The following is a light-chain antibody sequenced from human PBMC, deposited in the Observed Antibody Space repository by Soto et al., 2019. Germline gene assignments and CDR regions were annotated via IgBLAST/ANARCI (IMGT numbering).Light chain of an antibody. CDR3: QQDSSWALA. CDR1: QDIRSS. CDR2: GAS. V-gene: IGKV3-15*01. Sequence: EIVMTQSPATLSVSPGERVTLSCRASQDIRSSLAWYQQKPGQAPRLLIYGASIRATGVPATFSGSGSGTEFTLSISSLQSEQLGVYYCQQDSSWALAFGGGTKVDIK. J-gene: IGKJ4*01.